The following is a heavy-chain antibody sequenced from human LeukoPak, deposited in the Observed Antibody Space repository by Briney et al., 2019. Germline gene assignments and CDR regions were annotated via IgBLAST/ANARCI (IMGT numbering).Heavy chain of an antibody. CDR3: ARDGRYSNGWPDY. J-gene: IGHJ4*02. CDR1: GFTFDDYA. V-gene: IGHV3-20*04. Sequence: GESLRLSCAASGFTFDDYAMSWVRQAPGKGLEWVSGINWNGGSTGYAYSVKGRFTISRDNAKNSLYLQMNSLRAEDTALYYCARDGRYSNGWPDYWGQGTLVTISS. D-gene: IGHD6-25*01. CDR2: INWNGGST.